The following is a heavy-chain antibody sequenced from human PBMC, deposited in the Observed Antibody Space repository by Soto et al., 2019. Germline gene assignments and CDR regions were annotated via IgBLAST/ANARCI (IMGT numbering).Heavy chain of an antibody. V-gene: IGHV3-30-3*01. CDR2: ISYDGSNK. CDR3: ARAIDDYGDYEGGYLNYGMDV. D-gene: IGHD4-17*01. CDR1: GFTFSSYA. Sequence: GGSLRLSCAASGFTFSSYAMHWVRQAPGKGLEWVAVISYDGSNKYYADSVKGRFTISRDNSKNTLYLQMNSLRAEDTAVYYCARAIDDYGDYEGGYLNYGMDVWGQGTTVTVSS. J-gene: IGHJ6*02.